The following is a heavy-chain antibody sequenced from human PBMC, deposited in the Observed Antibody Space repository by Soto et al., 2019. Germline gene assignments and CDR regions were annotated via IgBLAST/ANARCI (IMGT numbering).Heavy chain of an antibody. J-gene: IGHJ6*02. V-gene: IGHV4-59*01. CDR2: IYYSGST. Sequence: SETLSLTCTVSGGSISSYYWSWIRQPPGKGLEWIGYIYYSGSTNYNPSLKSRVTISVDTSKNQFSLKLSSVTAADTAVYYCARGGWYSFYYGMDVWGQGTTVTVSS. D-gene: IGHD5-12*01. CDR1: GGSISSYY. CDR3: ARGGWYSFYYGMDV.